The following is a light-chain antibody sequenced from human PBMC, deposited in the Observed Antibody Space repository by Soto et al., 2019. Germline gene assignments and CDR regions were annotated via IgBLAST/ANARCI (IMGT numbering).Light chain of an antibody. CDR1: SNKIERNT. CDR2: SNN. J-gene: IGLJ1*01. Sequence: QSVLTQPPSASGTPGQRVTISCSGSSNKIERNTENWYQQLPGTAPKLLIYSNNQRPSGVPDRFSGSKSGTSASLAISGLQSEDEADYYCAAWDDSLNGYVFGTGTKVTVL. V-gene: IGLV1-44*01. CDR3: AAWDDSLNGYV.